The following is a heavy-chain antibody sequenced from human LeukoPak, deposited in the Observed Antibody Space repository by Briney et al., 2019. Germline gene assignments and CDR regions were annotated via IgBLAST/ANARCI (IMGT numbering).Heavy chain of an antibody. Sequence: GGSLRLSCAASGFTFSSYEMNWVRQAPGKGLEWVSYISSSGSTRYYADSVKGRFTISRDDAKNSLYLQMNSLRAEDTAVYYCTRNGFSGGLDYWGQGTLVTVSS. D-gene: IGHD6-19*01. V-gene: IGHV3-48*03. CDR3: TRNGFSGGLDY. CDR2: ISSSGSTR. J-gene: IGHJ4*02. CDR1: GFTFSSYE.